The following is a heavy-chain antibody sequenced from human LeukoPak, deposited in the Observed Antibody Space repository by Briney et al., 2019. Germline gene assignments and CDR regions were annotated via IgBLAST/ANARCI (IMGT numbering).Heavy chain of an antibody. CDR1: GFTFSSCV. CDR3: AKVGPDYDFWSGYPKTFDY. CDR2: TWSDGNNK. D-gene: IGHD3-3*01. J-gene: IGHJ4*02. Sequence: GGSLRLSCAASGFTFSSCVMHWVRQAPGKGLEWVAATWSDGNNKYYADSVKGRFTISRDNSKNTLYLQMNSLRAEDTAVYYCAKVGPDYDFWSGYPKTFDYWGQGTLVTVSS. V-gene: IGHV3-30*02.